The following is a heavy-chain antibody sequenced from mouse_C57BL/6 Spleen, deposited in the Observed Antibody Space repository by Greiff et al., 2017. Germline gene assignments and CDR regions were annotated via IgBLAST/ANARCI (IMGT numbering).Heavy chain of an antibody. V-gene: IGHV5-12*01. CDR1: GSTFGDYY. Sequence: EVQVVESGGGLVQPGGSLKLSFAPSGSTFGDYYMFWVRQTPEKRLEWVAYISNVGGSTYYPDTVKGRFTISRDNAKNTLYLQMSRLKSEDTAMYYCARQSSSYYAMDYWGQGTSVTVSS. J-gene: IGHJ4*01. CDR3: ARQSSSYYAMDY. D-gene: IGHD1-1*01. CDR2: ISNVGGST.